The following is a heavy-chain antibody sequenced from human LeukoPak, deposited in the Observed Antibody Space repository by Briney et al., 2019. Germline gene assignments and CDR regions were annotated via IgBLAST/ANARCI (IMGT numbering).Heavy chain of an antibody. CDR3: ARVTAPGTGRDYFDF. V-gene: IGHV6-1*01. D-gene: IGHD6-13*01. CDR2: TYYRSKWYN. J-gene: IGHJ4*02. Sequence: SQTLSLTFDISGDSVSSNSSTWNWIRQSPSRGLEWLGRTYYRSKWYNDYALSVNSRIMIRPDTSKNQFSLHLNSVPPDDTAAYFCARVTAPGTGRDYFDFWGQGTLVTVSS. CDR1: GDSVSSNSST.